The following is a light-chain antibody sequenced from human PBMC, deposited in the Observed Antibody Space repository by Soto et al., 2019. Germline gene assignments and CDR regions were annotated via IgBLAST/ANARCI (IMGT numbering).Light chain of an antibody. J-gene: IGLJ3*02. CDR1: SSNIGSNN. Sequence: QSVLTQSHSASGTPGQGVTISCSGSSSNIGSNNVYWYHQFPGTAPRLLIYRNHQRPSGVPDRFSGSKSGSTASLAISGLRSEDEGDYYCAAWDDSLSAVAFGGGTKLTVL. CDR2: RNH. CDR3: AAWDDSLSAVA. V-gene: IGLV1-47*01.